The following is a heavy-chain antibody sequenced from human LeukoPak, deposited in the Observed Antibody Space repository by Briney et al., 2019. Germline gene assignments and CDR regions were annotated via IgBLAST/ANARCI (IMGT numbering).Heavy chain of an antibody. Sequence: SETLSLTCTVSGGSISSSSYYWGWIRQPPGKGLEWIGRIYYSGSTYYNPSLKSRVTISVDTSKNQFSLKLSSVTAADTAVYYCARKVVVAAWSAFDIWGQGTMVTVSS. CDR3: ARKVVVAAWSAFDI. V-gene: IGHV4-39*01. J-gene: IGHJ3*02. CDR1: GGSISSSSYY. CDR2: IYYSGST. D-gene: IGHD2-15*01.